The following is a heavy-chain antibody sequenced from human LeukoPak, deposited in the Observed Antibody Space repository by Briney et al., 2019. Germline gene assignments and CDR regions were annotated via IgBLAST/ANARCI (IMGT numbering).Heavy chain of an antibody. V-gene: IGHV3-23*01. CDR3: AKIYCSSTSCYNHYYYYMDV. Sequence: PGGSLRLSCAASGFTFSSYAMSWVRQAPGKGLEWVSAISGSGGSTYYADSVKGRFTISRDISKNTLYLQMNSLRAEDTAVYYCAKIYCSSTSCYNHYYYYMDVWGKGTTVTVSS. J-gene: IGHJ6*03. CDR2: ISGSGGST. D-gene: IGHD2-2*02. CDR1: GFTFSSYA.